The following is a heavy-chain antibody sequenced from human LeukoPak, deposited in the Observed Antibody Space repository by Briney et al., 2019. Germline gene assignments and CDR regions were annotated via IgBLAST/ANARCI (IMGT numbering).Heavy chain of an antibody. CDR2: ISSSSSYI. CDR3: ARAEVDY. CDR1: GFTFSSYS. V-gene: IGHV3-21*01. Sequence: PRGSPIDSRAASGFTFSSYSRNWVRQAPGKGLEWVSSISSSSSYIYYADSVKGRFTICSDNAKNSLYLQMNSLRAEDTAVYYCARAEVDYWGQGT. J-gene: IGHJ4*02.